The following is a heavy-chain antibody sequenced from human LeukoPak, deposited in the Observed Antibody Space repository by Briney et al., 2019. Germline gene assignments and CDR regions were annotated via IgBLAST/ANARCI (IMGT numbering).Heavy chain of an antibody. CDR1: GFTFSGSA. CDR3: SRTSDIAWYFDL. V-gene: IGHV3-73*01. J-gene: IGHJ2*01. Sequence: GGSLRLSCAASGFTFSGSAMHWVRQASGKGLEWVGRVRSKDNGYAASYTASVKGRFAVSRDDSKNTAYLQMDSLKTEDTAVYFCSRTSDIAWYFDLWGRGTLVTVSS. D-gene: IGHD5-12*01. CDR2: VRSKDNGYAA.